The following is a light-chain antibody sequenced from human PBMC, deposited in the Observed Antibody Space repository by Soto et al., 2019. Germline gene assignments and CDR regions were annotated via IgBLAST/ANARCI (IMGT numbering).Light chain of an antibody. CDR2: EDN. CDR1: SGSIASNY. J-gene: IGLJ2*01. Sequence: NFMLTQPHSVSESPGKTVTISCTRSSGSIASNYVQWYQQRPGSAPTTVIYEDNQRPSGVPDRFSGSIDSSSNSASLTISGLKAEDEADYYWQSFGSSNHYKVFGGGTKLPVL. CDR3: QSFGSSNHYKV. V-gene: IGLV6-57*04.